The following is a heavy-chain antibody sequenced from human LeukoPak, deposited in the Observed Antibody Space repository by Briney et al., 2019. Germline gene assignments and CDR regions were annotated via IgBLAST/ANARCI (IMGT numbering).Heavy chain of an antibody. Sequence: KTGGSLRLSCAASGFTFSDYYMSWIRQAPGKGLEWVSYISSSSSYTNYADSVKSRFTISRDNAKNSLYLQMNSLRAEDTAVYCCARGSRRGYSYGYEVLDYWGQGTLVTVSS. J-gene: IGHJ4*02. CDR1: GFTFSDYY. V-gene: IGHV3-11*06. D-gene: IGHD5-18*01. CDR3: ARGSRRGYSYGYEVLDY. CDR2: ISSSSSYT.